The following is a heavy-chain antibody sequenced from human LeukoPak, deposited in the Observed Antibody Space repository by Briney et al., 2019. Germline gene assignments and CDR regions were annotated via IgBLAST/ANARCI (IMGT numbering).Heavy chain of an antibody. J-gene: IGHJ4*02. CDR3: TRDQITDMDLGIFDY. D-gene: IGHD5-18*01. Sequence: SGPALVKPPQTLTLTCCFSGFSLTTSGVYVSWIRQSPGKPLEWLARTDWYGYEWFTTSLKTRLSISKDTSKNPVVLTMTNMDPADTAPYYCTRDQITDMDLGIFDYSGQGTLVTVSS. CDR1: GFSLTTSGVY. V-gene: IGHV2-70*11. CDR2: TDWYGYE.